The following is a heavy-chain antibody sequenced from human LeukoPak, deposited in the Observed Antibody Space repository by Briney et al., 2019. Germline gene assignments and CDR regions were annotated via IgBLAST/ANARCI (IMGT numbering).Heavy chain of an antibody. V-gene: IGHV1-18*01. Sequence: ASEKVSCKASGYTFTSYGISWVRQAPGQGLEWMGWNSAYNGNTNYAQKLQGRVTMTTDTSTSTAYMELRSLRSDDTAVYYCARDKGYSSSWYYFDYWGQGTLVTVSS. CDR1: GYTFTSYG. D-gene: IGHD6-13*01. CDR2: NSAYNGNT. J-gene: IGHJ4*02. CDR3: ARDKGYSSSWYYFDY.